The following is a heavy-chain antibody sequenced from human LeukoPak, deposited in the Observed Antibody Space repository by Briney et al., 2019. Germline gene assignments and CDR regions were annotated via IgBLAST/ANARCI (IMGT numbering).Heavy chain of an antibody. J-gene: IGHJ4*02. V-gene: IGHV1-3*03. CDR3: AREVRFLEWFFLNFDY. Sequence: ASVKVSCKASGYTFTSYAMHWVRQAPGQRLEWMGWINAGNGNTKYSQEFQGRVTITRDTSASTAYMELSSLRSEDTAVYYCAREVRFLEWFFLNFDYWGQGTLVTVSS. CDR2: INAGNGNT. D-gene: IGHD3-3*01. CDR1: GYTFTSYA.